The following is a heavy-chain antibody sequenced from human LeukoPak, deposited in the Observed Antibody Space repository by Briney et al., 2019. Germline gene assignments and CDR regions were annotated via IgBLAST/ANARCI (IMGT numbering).Heavy chain of an antibody. CDR2: IYYSGST. D-gene: IGHD2-2*01. V-gene: IGHV4-30-4*01. J-gene: IGHJ5*02. Sequence: PSQTLSLTCTVSGGSISSGDYYWSWIRQPPGKGLEWIGYIYYSGSTYYNPSLKSRVTISVDTSKNQSSLKLSSVTAADTAVYYCAREIVVVPAAGGGFDPWGQGTLVTVSS. CDR3: AREIVVVPAAGGGFDP. CDR1: GGSISSGDYY.